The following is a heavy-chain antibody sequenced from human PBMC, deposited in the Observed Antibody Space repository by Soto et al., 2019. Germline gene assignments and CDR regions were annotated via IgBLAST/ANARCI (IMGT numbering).Heavy chain of an antibody. Sequence: QVQLLQSGADVKKPWASVKVSCKASGYTFTNYGITWVPQAPGQGLEGMGWVSAYNGDTHYTQRLQGRVIMTTDTSTSTAYMELRGLGSDDTAVYYCAGVRQLVGYFYYYMDVWGKGTTVTVSS. V-gene: IGHV1-18*01. CDR1: GYTFTNYG. D-gene: IGHD6-6*01. CDR2: VSAYNGDT. CDR3: AGVRQLVGYFYYYMDV. J-gene: IGHJ6*03.